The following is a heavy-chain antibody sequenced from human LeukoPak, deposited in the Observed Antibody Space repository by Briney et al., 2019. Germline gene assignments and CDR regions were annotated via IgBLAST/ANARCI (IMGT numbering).Heavy chain of an antibody. CDR2: IKQDGSEK. J-gene: IGHJ4*02. Sequence: GGSLRLSCAASGFTFSSYSMNWVRQAPGKGLEWVANIKQDGSEKKYVDSVKGRFTISRDNAKKSLYLQMNSLRAEDTAVYYCARGKYDSSGYPLLGFDYWGQGTLVTVSS. D-gene: IGHD3-22*01. CDR1: GFTFSSYS. CDR3: ARGKYDSSGYPLLGFDY. V-gene: IGHV3-7*01.